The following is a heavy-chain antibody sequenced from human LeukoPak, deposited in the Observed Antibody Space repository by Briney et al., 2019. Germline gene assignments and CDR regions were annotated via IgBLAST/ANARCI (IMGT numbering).Heavy chain of an antibody. CDR2: IYSGGST. D-gene: IGHD3-16*01. J-gene: IGHJ4*02. Sequence: GGSLRLSCAASGFTVSSNYMSWVRQAPGEGLEWVSVIYSGGSTYYADSVKGRFTISRDNSKNTLYLQMNSLRAEDTAVYYCATSNYVWGSYGMGYFDYWGQGTLVTVSS. V-gene: IGHV3-66*01. CDR3: ATSNYVWGSYGMGYFDY. CDR1: GFTVSSNY.